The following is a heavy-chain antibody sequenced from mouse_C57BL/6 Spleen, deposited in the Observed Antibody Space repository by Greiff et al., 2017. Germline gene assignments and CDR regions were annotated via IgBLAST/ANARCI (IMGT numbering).Heavy chain of an antibody. V-gene: IGHV1-69*01. CDR3: ARGGSPYFDY. J-gene: IGHJ2*01. D-gene: IGHD1-1*01. Sequence: VQLQQSGAELVMPGASVKLSCKASGYTFTSYWMHWVKQRPGQGLEWIGEIDPSDSYTNYNQKFKGKSTLTVDKSSSTAYMQLSSLTSEDSAVYYCARGGSPYFDYWGQGTTLTVSS. CDR2: IDPSDSYT. CDR1: GYTFTSYW.